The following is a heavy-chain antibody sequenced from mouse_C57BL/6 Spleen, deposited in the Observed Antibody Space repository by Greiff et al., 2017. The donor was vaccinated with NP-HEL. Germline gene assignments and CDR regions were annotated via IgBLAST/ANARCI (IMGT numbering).Heavy chain of an antibody. D-gene: IGHD3-1*01. Sequence: QVTLKESGAELARPGASVKMSCKASGYTFTSYTMHWVKQRPGQGLEWIGYINPSSGYTKYNQKFKDKATLTADKSSSTAYMQLSSLTSEDSAVYYCARRGDSRMDYWGQGTSVTVSS. CDR1: GYTFTSYT. V-gene: IGHV1-4*01. J-gene: IGHJ4*01. CDR3: ARRGDSRMDY. CDR2: INPSSGYT.